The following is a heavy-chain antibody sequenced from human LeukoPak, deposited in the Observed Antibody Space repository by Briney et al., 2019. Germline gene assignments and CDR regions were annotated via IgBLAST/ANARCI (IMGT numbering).Heavy chain of an antibody. Sequence: GGSLRLSCAASGFSFSNYGMHWVRQAPGKGLEWVALIQSDGSKTYSADSVKGRFTISRDNPGNTLYLQMNRLRPEDTAAYCCAKRYCKSATCRSDMDAWGQGTTVTVSS. CDR3: AKRYCKSATCRSDMDA. CDR1: GFSFSNYG. J-gene: IGHJ6*02. CDR2: IQSDGSKT. V-gene: IGHV3-30*02. D-gene: IGHD2-15*01.